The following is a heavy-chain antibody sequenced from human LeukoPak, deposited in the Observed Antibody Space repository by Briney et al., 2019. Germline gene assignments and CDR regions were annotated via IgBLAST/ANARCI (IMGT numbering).Heavy chain of an antibody. CDR3: ARDSRYITDTVTTTHDDFDY. D-gene: IGHD4-11*01. J-gene: IGHJ4*02. CDR1: GYTFTGYY. V-gene: IGHV1-2*06. CDR2: INPNSGST. Sequence: ASVKVSCKASGYTFTGYYMHWVRQAPGQGLEWMGRINPNSGSTNYAQKFQGRVTMTRDTSISTAYMELSRLRSDDTAVYYCARDSRYITDTVTTTHDDFDYWGQGTLVTVSS.